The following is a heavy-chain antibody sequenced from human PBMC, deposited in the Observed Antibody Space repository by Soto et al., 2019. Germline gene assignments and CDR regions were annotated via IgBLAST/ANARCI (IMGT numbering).Heavy chain of an antibody. V-gene: IGHV4-61*02. CDR1: GGSISSGGYY. CDR2: IYTSGST. D-gene: IGHD3-10*01. CDR3: ARVSGVVRGVIAHNWFDP. Sequence: PSETLSLTCTVSGGSISSGGYYWSWIRQPAGKGLEWIGRIYTSGSTNYNPSLKSRVTMSVDTSKNQFSLKLSSVTAADTAVYYCARVSGVVRGVIAHNWFDPWGQGTLVTVSS. J-gene: IGHJ5*02.